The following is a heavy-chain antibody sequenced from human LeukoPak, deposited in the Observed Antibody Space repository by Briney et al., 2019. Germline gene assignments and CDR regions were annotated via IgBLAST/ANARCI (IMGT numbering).Heavy chain of an antibody. D-gene: IGHD2-8*01. V-gene: IGHV1-8*01. CDR3: ARGRPYCTNGVCSNWFDP. Sequence: ASVKVSCKASGYTFTSYDINWVRQATGQGREWMGWMNPNSGNTGYAQKFQGRVTMTRNTSISTAYMELSSLRSEDTAVYYCARGRPYCTNGVCSNWFDPWGQGTLVTVSS. CDR1: GYTFTSYD. CDR2: MNPNSGNT. J-gene: IGHJ5*02.